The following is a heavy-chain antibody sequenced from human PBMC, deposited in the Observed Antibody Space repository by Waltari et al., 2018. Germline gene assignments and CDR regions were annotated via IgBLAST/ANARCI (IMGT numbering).Heavy chain of an antibody. Sequence: QVQLVQSGAEVKKPGASVKVSCKASGYTFTSYAMHWVRQAPGQRLEWMGWINAGNGNTKYSQKFQGRVTITRDTSASTAYMELSSLRSEDTAVYYCARGPIVVVVAATGGWFDPWGQGTLVTVSS. J-gene: IGHJ5*02. CDR3: ARGPIVVVVAATGGWFDP. CDR1: GYTFTSYA. V-gene: IGHV1-3*01. CDR2: INAGNGNT. D-gene: IGHD2-15*01.